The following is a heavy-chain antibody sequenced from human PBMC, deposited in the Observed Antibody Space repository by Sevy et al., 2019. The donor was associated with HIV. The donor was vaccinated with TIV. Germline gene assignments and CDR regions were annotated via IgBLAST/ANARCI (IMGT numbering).Heavy chain of an antibody. V-gene: IGHV3-23*01. J-gene: IGHJ4*02. Sequence: GGSLRLSCAASGFTFSSYAMSWVRQAPGKGLEWVSGISGSGANTYYADSVTGRFTISRDNSKNKLFLQMNSLRAEDTAVYYYAKDPRYDYQVLKVFDYWGQGTLVTVSS. D-gene: IGHD3-16*01. CDR2: ISGSGANT. CDR1: GFTFSSYA. CDR3: AKDPRYDYQVLKVFDY.